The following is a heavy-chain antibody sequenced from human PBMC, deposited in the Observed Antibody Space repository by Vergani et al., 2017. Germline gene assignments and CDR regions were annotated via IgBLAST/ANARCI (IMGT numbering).Heavy chain of an antibody. CDR2: ISASGHDT. CDR3: ARDQRDSTIFGAHRYAY. V-gene: IGHV3-23*01. J-gene: IGHJ4*02. CDR1: GFRFSTYA. Sequence: EVQLLESGGGLVQPGGSLRLSCAASGFRFSTYAMNWVRQAPGKGLEWVSGISASGHDTSYADSVKGRFTISRDSYKNTLYLQINSLRADDTAIYYCARDQRDSTIFGAHRYAYWGQGSLVTVSS. D-gene: IGHD3-3*01.